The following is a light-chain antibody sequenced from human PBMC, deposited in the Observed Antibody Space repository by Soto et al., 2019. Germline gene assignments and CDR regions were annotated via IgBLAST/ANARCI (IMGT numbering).Light chain of an antibody. Sequence: EIVLTQSPGTLSLSPGERATLSCRAGQSVGSSHLAWYQQKPGQAPSLLMYGASSRATGIPDRFSGSGSGTDFTLTISRLEPEDFAVYYCQQYGSAPWTFGQGTKVDIK. CDR1: QSVGSSH. V-gene: IGKV3-20*01. J-gene: IGKJ1*01. CDR2: GAS. CDR3: QQYGSAPWT.